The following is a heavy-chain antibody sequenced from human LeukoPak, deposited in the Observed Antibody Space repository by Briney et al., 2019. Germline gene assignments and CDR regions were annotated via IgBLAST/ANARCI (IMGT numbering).Heavy chain of an antibody. D-gene: IGHD6-13*01. CDR1: GFTFSSYW. CDR2: IKQDGSEK. Sequence: RPGGSLRLSCAASGFTFSSYWMSWVGQAPGKGLEWVANIKQDGSEKYYVDSVKGRFTISRDNAKNSLYLQMNSLRAEDTAVYYCARDVYSWYPLFGYYWGQGTLVTVSS. J-gene: IGHJ4*02. CDR3: ARDVYSWYPLFGYY. V-gene: IGHV3-7*01.